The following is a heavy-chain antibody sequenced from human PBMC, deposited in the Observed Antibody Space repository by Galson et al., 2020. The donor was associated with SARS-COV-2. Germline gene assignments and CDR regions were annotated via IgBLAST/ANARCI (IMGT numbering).Heavy chain of an antibody. CDR2: ISWNSGSI. J-gene: IGHJ3*02. V-gene: IGHV3-9*01. CDR1: GFTFDDYA. CDR3: AKVAPDYGDSYDAFDI. Sequence: GGSLRLSCAASGFTFDDYAMHWVRQAPGKGLEWVSGISWNSGSIGYADSVKGRFTISRDNAKNSLYLQMNSLRAEDTALYYCAKVAPDYGDSYDAFDIWGQGTMVTVSS. D-gene: IGHD4-17*01.